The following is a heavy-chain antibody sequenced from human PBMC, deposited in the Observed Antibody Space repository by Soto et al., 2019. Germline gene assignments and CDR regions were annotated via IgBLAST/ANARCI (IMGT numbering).Heavy chain of an antibody. CDR1: DSSISGGGYF. V-gene: IGHV4-31*03. CDR3: ASKYSGSYLGWFDP. D-gene: IGHD1-26*01. CDR2: IYYSGST. Sequence: SETLSLTCTVSDSSISGGGYFWSWIRQHPGKGLEWIGYIYYSGSTYYNPSLKSRVTISVDTSKNQFSLKLSSVTAADTAVYYCASKYSGSYLGWFDPWGQGTLVTVSS. J-gene: IGHJ5*02.